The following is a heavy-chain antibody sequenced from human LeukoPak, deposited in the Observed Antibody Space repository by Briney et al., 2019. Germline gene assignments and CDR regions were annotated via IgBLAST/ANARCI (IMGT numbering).Heavy chain of an antibody. V-gene: IGHV4-39*07. CDR2: IYYSGST. D-gene: IGHD6-6*01. CDR1: GGAISNYY. CDR3: ARDPTLAAPDH. J-gene: IGHJ4*02. Sequence: SETLSLTCTVSGGAISNYYWGWIRQPPGKGLEWIGSIYYSGSTYYNPSLKRRVTISVETSKNQFSLKLSSVTAADTAVYYCARDPTLAAPDHWGQGTLVTVSS.